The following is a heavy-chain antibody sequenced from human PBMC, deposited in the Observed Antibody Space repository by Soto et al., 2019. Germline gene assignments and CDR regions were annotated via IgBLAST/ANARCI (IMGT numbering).Heavy chain of an antibody. V-gene: IGHV3-9*01. CDR1: GFTFDDYA. D-gene: IGHD3-22*01. CDR2: ISWNSGSA. J-gene: IGHJ4*02. CDR3: VKGLNYNFDNIGFHG. Sequence: GGSLRFSCAASGFTFDDYAMHWVRQLPGKGLEWVSGISWNSGSAAYMDSVKGRFLISRDNAKKSLFLQMRSLRPEDTALYYCVKGLNYNFDNIGFHGWGQGTLVTVSS.